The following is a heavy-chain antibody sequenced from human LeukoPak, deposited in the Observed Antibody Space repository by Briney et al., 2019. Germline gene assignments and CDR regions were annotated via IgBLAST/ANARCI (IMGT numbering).Heavy chain of an antibody. J-gene: IGHJ5*02. Sequence: SVKVSCKASGFTFTSSAVQWVRQARGQRLEWIGWIVVGSGNTNYAQKFQGRVTITRDTSASTAYMELSSLRSEDTAVYYCARDLARTEGWFDPWGQGTLVTVSS. V-gene: IGHV1-58*01. D-gene: IGHD1-14*01. CDR3: ARDLARTEGWFDP. CDR1: GFTFTSSA. CDR2: IVVGSGNT.